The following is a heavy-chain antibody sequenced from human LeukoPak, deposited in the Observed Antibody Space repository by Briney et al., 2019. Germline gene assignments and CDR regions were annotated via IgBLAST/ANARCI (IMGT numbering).Heavy chain of an antibody. Sequence: HPGGSLRLPCAASGFTFSNYGMSWVRQAPGKGLEWVSSISGSGDNTYYADSVKGRSAISRDNSKNTLYLQMDSLRVEDTAVYHCAKTNGYYDYWGRGTLVTVSS. D-gene: IGHD3-22*01. CDR2: ISGSGDNT. CDR3: AKTNGYYDY. V-gene: IGHV3-23*01. CDR1: GFTFSNYG. J-gene: IGHJ4*02.